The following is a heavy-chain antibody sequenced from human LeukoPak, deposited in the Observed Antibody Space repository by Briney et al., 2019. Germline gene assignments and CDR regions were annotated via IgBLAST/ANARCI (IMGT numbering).Heavy chain of an antibody. CDR3: AMGFSGGGKLDN. CDR2: ISSSGVSI. Sequence: GSLRLSCAASGFPFSRCAMTWVRQAPGKGLEWVSDISSSGVSIYSADSVQGRFTISRDNSKKTLYLKMNSLRAEDTAIYYCAMGFSGGGKLDNWGQGTLVTVSS. CDR1: GFPFSRCA. D-gene: IGHD4-23*01. J-gene: IGHJ4*02. V-gene: IGHV3-23*01.